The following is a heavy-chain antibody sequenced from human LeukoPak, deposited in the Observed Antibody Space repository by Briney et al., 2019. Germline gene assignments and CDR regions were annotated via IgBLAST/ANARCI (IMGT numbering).Heavy chain of an antibody. D-gene: IGHD5-24*01. CDR1: GGSISGYY. CDR2: INHSGST. CDR3: ARERDGR. V-gene: IGHV4-34*01. Sequence: PSETLSLTCAVYGGSISGYYWSWIRQPPGKGLEWIGEINHSGSTNYNPSLKSRVTISVDTSKNQFSLKLSSVTAADTAVYYCARERDGRWGQGTLVTVSS. J-gene: IGHJ4*02.